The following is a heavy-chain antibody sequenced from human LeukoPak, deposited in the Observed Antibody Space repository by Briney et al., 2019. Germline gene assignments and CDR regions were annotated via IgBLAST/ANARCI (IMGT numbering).Heavy chain of an antibody. Sequence: PGGSLRLSCAASGFTFSSYWMSWVRQAPGKGLEWVANIKQDGSEKYYVDSVKGRFTISRDNAKNSLYLQMNSLRAEDTAVYYCARVGYDFWSGHFDYWGQGTLVTVSS. D-gene: IGHD3-3*01. CDR3: ARVGYDFWSGHFDY. CDR1: GFTFSSYW. J-gene: IGHJ4*02. CDR2: IKQDGSEK. V-gene: IGHV3-7*01.